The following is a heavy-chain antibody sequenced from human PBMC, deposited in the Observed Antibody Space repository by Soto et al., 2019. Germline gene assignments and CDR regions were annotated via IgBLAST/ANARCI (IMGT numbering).Heavy chain of an antibody. CDR3: ARGFAIDWYTYYFDY. CDR2: ISYSGAT. Sequence: PSETLSLTCTVSGGSVSSGSYYWSWIRQPPGKGLECLGYISYSGATNYNPSLKSRVTMSIDTSKNQFSLQLNSVTAADTAVYYCARGFAIDWYTYYFDYWGQGPLVTVSS. D-gene: IGHD3-9*01. J-gene: IGHJ4*02. V-gene: IGHV4-61*01. CDR1: GGSVSSGSYY.